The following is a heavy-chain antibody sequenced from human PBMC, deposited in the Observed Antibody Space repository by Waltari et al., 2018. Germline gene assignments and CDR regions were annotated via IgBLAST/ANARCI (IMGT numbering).Heavy chain of an antibody. CDR3: ATRALDLGELFPYYGMDV. Sequence: QVQLVQSGAEVKKHGASVKVSCKVSGYTLTELSMHWVRQAPGKGLEWMGGFDPEDGETIYAQKFQGRVTMTEDTSTDTAYMELSSLRSEDTAVYYCATRALDLGELFPYYGMDVWGQGTTVTVSS. D-gene: IGHD3-16*01. CDR2: FDPEDGET. V-gene: IGHV1-24*01. J-gene: IGHJ6*02. CDR1: GYTLTELS.